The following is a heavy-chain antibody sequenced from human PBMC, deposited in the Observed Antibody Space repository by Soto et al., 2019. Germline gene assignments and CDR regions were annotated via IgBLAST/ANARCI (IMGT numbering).Heavy chain of an antibody. CDR3: RGERGAYYDILTGYPDTFDI. D-gene: IGHD3-9*01. CDR2: ISYDGSNK. CDR1: GFTFSSYA. V-gene: IGHV3-30-3*01. J-gene: IGHJ3*02. Sequence: PGGSLRLSCAASGFTFSSYAMHWVRQAPGKGLEWVAVISYDGSNKYYADSVKGRFTISRDNSKNTLYLQMNSLRAEDTAVYYYRGERGAYYDILTGYPDTFDIWGQGTMVTVSS.